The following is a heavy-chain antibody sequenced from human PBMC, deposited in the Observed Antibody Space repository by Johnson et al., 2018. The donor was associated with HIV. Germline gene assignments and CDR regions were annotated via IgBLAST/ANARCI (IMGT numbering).Heavy chain of an antibody. Sequence: VQLVESGGGLVQPGGSLRFSCAVSGFTFSDYGMHWVRQAPGKGLEWVAFIRYDGSNKYYVDSVKGRFTISRDNSKNTLYLQMNSLRAEDTAVYCCAKGGQWELLAAFDIWGQGTMVTVSS. CDR2: IRYDGSNK. D-gene: IGHD1-26*01. CDR1: GFTFSDYG. CDR3: AKGGQWELLAAFDI. V-gene: IGHV3-30*02. J-gene: IGHJ3*02.